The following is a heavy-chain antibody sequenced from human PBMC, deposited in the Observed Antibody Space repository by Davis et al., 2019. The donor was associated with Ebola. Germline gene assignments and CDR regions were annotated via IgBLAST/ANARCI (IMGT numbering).Heavy chain of an antibody. J-gene: IGHJ6*02. CDR2: ISSSSSYT. Sequence: GESLKISCAASGFTFSDYYMSWIRQAPGKGLEWVSYISSSSSYTNYADSVKGRFTISRDNAKNSRYLQMNSLRAEDTAVYYCARGSEVMVFYYYGMDVWGQGTTVTVSS. V-gene: IGHV3-11*06. CDR3: ARGSEVMVFYYYGMDV. D-gene: IGHD2-8*01. CDR1: GFTFSDYY.